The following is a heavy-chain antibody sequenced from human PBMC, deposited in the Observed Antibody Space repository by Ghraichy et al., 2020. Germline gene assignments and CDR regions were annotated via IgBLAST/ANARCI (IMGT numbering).Heavy chain of an antibody. V-gene: IGHV3-48*02. CDR1: GFSFGGYS. CDR2: ISSVSDAT. J-gene: IGHJ4*02. Sequence: LTCAASGFSFGGYSMNWVRQAPGKGLEWLSYISSVSDATRYADSVKGRFTISRDNAKNSLYLQMNSLREEDTAVYYCARDRTEPNFDYWGQGTLVAVSS. D-gene: IGHD1-14*01. CDR3: ARDRTEPNFDY.